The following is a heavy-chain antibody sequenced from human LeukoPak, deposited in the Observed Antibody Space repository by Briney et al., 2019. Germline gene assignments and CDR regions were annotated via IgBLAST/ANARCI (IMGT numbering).Heavy chain of an antibody. CDR2: ISGSGGST. V-gene: IGHV3-23*01. D-gene: IGHD3-10*01. Sequence: PGGSLRLSCAASGFTFSSYAMSWVRQAPGKGLEWVSAISGSGGSTYYADSVKGRFTISRDNPKNTLYLQMNSLRAEDTAVYYCAKQITMVRGVIAGWGQGTLVTVSS. CDR1: GFTFSSYA. J-gene: IGHJ4*02. CDR3: AKQITMVRGVIAG.